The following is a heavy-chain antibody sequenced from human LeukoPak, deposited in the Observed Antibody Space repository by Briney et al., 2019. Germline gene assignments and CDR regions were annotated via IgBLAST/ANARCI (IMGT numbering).Heavy chain of an antibody. Sequence: GGSLRPSCAASGFTFSSYWMSWVRQAPGKGLEWVANIKQDRSEKYYVDSVKGRFTISRDNAKNSLYLQMNSLRAEDTAVYYCARNSGYDPEGFDYWGQGTLVTVSS. J-gene: IGHJ4*02. CDR1: GFTFSSYW. CDR2: IKQDRSEK. D-gene: IGHD5-12*01. V-gene: IGHV3-7*01. CDR3: ARNSGYDPEGFDY.